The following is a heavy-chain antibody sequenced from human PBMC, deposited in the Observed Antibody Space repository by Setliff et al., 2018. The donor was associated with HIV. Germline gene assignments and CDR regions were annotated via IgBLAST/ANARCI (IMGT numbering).Heavy chain of an antibody. V-gene: IGHV3-48*01. D-gene: IGHD1-1*01. CDR2: ISSGSSAI. J-gene: IGHJ4*02. CDR1: GFTFNNYA. Sequence: GGSLRLSCAASGFTFNNYAMSWVRQAPGKGLEWVSYISSGSSAIYYADSVKGRFTISRDNAKNSLYLQMDSLRTEDTAIYFCARDFTELASFDYWGQGTLVTVSS. CDR3: ARDFTELASFDY.